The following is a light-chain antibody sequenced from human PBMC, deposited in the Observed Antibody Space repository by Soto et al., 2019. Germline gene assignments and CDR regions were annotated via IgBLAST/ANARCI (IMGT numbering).Light chain of an antibody. CDR2: RNN. J-gene: IGLJ2*01. CDR3: AAWDDSLSGHVV. CDR1: SSNIGSNY. V-gene: IGLV1-47*01. Sequence: QSVLTQPPSASGTPGQRVTISCSGSSSNIGSNYVYWYQQLPGTAPKLLIYRNNHRPSGVPDRFSGSKSGTSASLSISGLRSEDEVDYYCAAWDDSLSGHVVFGGGTKVTVL.